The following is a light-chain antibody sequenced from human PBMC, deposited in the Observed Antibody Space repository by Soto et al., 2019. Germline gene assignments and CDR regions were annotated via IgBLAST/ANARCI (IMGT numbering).Light chain of an antibody. V-gene: IGKV1-27*01. CDR1: QGISNN. Sequence: MTQSPATLSVSPGERATLSCRASQGISNNLVWYQQKPGKVPKFLIYAAPTLQSGVPSRFSGSGSGTDFTLTISSLQPEDFATYYCQKYKSAALTFGGGTKVDIK. CDR2: AAP. CDR3: QKYKSAALT. J-gene: IGKJ4*01.